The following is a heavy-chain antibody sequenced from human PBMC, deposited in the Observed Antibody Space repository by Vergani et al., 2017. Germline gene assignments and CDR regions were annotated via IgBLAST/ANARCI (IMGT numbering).Heavy chain of an antibody. D-gene: IGHD3-22*01. V-gene: IGHV4-30-4*01. J-gene: IGHJ4*02. CDR2: IHYSGST. CDR1: GGSISSGDYY. Sequence: QVQLQESGPGLVKPSQTLSLTCTVSGGSISSGDYYWSWIRPPPGKGLEWIGYIHYSGSTYYNPSLKSRVTISVATSLNQFSLKLRSVTAAATAVYYCARHGNNDSSGYYYGFDYWGQGTLVTVSS. CDR3: ARHGNNDSSGYYYGFDY.